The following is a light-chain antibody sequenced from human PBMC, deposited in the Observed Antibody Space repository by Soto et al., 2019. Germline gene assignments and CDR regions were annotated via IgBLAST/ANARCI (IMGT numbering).Light chain of an antibody. J-gene: IGLJ3*02. V-gene: IGLV2-11*01. CDR1: SSNFGTYNH. Sequence: QSALTQPRSVSGSPGQSVTISCTGSSSNFGTYNHVSWFQQHPGTPPQLLIYFNTERPSGVPLRFSASKSDNGASLTISGLQAEDEADYYCCSSANTFTWVFGGGTKLTVL. CDR3: CSSANTFTWV. CDR2: FNT.